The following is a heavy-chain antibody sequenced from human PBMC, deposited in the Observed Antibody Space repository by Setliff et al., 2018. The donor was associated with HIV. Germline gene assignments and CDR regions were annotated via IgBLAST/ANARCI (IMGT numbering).Heavy chain of an antibody. D-gene: IGHD5-12*01. CDR2: IIPILGIA. V-gene: IGHV1-69*10. Sequence: ASVKVSCKASGGTFSSYAISWVRQAPGQGLEWMGGIIPILGIANYAQRFQGRLTITADEYTGTAYMELSSLRSEDTALYYCARGPLYGYDRGYFDYWGQGTLVTVSS. J-gene: IGHJ4*02. CDR3: ARGPLYGYDRGYFDY. CDR1: GGTFSSYA.